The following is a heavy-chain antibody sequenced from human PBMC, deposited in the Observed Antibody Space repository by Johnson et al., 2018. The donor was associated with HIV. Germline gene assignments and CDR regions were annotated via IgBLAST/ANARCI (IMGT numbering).Heavy chain of an antibody. CDR2: ITNGGST. CDR3: ARASALDI. Sequence: AQLVEPRRGCLQPGGSLRLSCFASRFTLSSYDMHWVRQAPGKGLEYVSGITNGGSTYSADSVKGRFTISRDNSRNTLYLQMGSLRPEDMAVYYCARASALDIWGQGTMVTVSS. J-gene: IGHJ3*02. V-gene: IGHV3-64*07. CDR1: RFTLSSYD.